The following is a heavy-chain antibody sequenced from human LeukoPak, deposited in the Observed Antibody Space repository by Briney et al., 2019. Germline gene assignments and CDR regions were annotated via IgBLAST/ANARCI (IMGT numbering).Heavy chain of an antibody. D-gene: IGHD6-19*01. V-gene: IGHV4-34*01. CDR3: AAYSSGWYNWFDP. CDR2: INHSGST. Sequence: SETLSLTCAVYGGSFSGYYWSWIRQPPGKGLEWIGEINHSGSTNYNPSLKSRVTISVDTSKNQFSLKLSSVTAADTAVYYCAAYSSGWYNWFDPWGQGTLVTLSS. J-gene: IGHJ5*02. CDR1: GGSFSGYY.